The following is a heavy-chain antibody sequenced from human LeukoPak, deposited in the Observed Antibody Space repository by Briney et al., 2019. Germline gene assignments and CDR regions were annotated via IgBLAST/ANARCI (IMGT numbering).Heavy chain of an antibody. V-gene: IGHV3-7*04. CDR1: GFTLTSYW. CDR2: INQDGSEK. CDR3: GRAMDV. Sequence: GGSLRLSCAASGFTLTSYWMSWVRQAPGKGLEWVANINQDGSEKYYVDSVKGRFTISRDNAKNSLFLQMNSLRAEDTAVYYCGRAMDVWGQGTTVTVSS. J-gene: IGHJ6*02.